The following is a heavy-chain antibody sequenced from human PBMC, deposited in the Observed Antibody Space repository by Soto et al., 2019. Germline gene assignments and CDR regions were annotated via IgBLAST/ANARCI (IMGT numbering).Heavy chain of an antibody. Sequence: PSETLSLTWAVCGGSISSGGYSWRRIRQPPGKGLEWIGYIYHSGSTYYNPSLKSRVTISVDRSKNQFSLKLSSVTAAATAVYYCARGPGIVVVTAAQIKYDRLGQGTLVTVSS. V-gene: IGHV4-30-2*01. CDR1: GGSISSGGYS. J-gene: IGHJ5*02. CDR2: IYHSGST. CDR3: ARGPGIVVVTAAQIKYDR. D-gene: IGHD2-2*01.